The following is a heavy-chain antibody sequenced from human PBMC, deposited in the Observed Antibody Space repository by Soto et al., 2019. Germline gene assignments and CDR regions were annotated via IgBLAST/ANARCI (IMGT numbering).Heavy chain of an antibody. Sequence: SGTLALTCAVSGGSTSSSGYYWGGIRQPPGKGLECIGSIYYSGGTYYNPSLKSRVTISVDTAKSQFSLKLSSVTAAAMAVYYCAKRVADSGDYGGAYCGQVTLAT. D-gene: IGHD4-17*01. J-gene: IGHJ4*02. V-gene: IGHV4-39*01. CDR3: AKRVADSGDYGGAY. CDR1: GGSTSSSGYY. CDR2: IYYSGGT.